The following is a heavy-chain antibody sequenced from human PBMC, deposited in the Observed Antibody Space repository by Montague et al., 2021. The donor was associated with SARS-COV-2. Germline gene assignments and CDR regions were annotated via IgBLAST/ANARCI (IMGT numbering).Heavy chain of an antibody. V-gene: IGHV4-59*01. CDR3: ARGSYGADAFDI. CDR1: GGSISSYY. CDR2: VYYSGST. Sequence: SETLSLTCTVSGGSISSYYWCWIRQPPGKGLEWIGYVYYSGSTNYNPSLKSRVTISLDTSTNQFSLKLNSVTAADTAVYYCARGSYGADAFDIWGQGTMVTVSS. J-gene: IGHJ3*02. D-gene: IGHD4/OR15-4a*01.